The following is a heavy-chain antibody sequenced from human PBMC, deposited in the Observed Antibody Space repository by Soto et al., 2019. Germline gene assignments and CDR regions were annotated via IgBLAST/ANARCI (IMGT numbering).Heavy chain of an antibody. CDR3: ARRYGASFDY. J-gene: IGHJ4*02. D-gene: IGHD4-17*01. V-gene: IGHV4-59*01. CDR1: GGSISSYY. CDR2: IYYSGST. Sequence: SETLSLTCTVSGGSISSYYWSWIRQPPGKGLEWIGYIYYSGSTNYNPSLKSRVTISVDTSKNQFSLKLSSVTAADTAVYYCARRYGASFDYWGPGTLVTVSS.